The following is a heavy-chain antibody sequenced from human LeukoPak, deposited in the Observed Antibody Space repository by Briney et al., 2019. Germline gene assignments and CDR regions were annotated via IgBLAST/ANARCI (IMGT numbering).Heavy chain of an antibody. J-gene: IGHJ4*02. CDR2: LSGSGAGT. CDR1: GFTFSDYA. D-gene: IGHD3-22*01. V-gene: IGHV3-23*01. CDR3: ARESTDYYGFDH. Sequence: GGSLRLSCAASGFTFSDYALGWVRQAPGRGLEWVATLSGSGAGTYYSDSVQGRFTISRDNSKRTLFLQMNSLSAEDTAVYYCARESTDYYGFDHWGQGTLVTVSS.